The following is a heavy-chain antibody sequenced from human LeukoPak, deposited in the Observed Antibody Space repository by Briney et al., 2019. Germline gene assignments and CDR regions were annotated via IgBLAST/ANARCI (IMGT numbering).Heavy chain of an antibody. V-gene: IGHV3-33*01. CDR1: GFTFSNYG. Sequence: GTSLRLSCAASGFTFSNYGMPWDRQAPGKGLEWVAGIWYDGGYKYYADSVKGRFTISRDNSKNTLFLQMDSLRAEDTAVYYCARNYYDSSGYQEATFNYWGQGTLVTVSS. D-gene: IGHD3-22*01. CDR2: IWYDGGYK. CDR3: ARNYYDSSGYQEATFNY. J-gene: IGHJ4*02.